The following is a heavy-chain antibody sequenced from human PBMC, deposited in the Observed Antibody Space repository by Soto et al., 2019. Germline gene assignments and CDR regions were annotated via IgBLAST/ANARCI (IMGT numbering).Heavy chain of an antibody. CDR3: ARHGHDDSSGHINWFDP. V-gene: IGHV4-61*08. D-gene: IGHD3-22*01. CDR1: GGSISSGGYY. CDR2: MYVSGVT. Sequence: PSETLSLTCTVSGGSISSGGYYWSWIRQPPGKGLEWIGYMYVSGVTNYNPSLKSRVTTSVDTSNNQFSLKLSSVTAADTAVYYCARHGHDDSSGHINWFDPWGQGTLVTVSS. J-gene: IGHJ5*02.